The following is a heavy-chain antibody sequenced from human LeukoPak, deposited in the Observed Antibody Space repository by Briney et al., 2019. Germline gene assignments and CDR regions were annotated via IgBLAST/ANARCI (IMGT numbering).Heavy chain of an antibody. D-gene: IGHD5-18*01. CDR3: ARDHSLGYSYGNWFDP. V-gene: IGHV3-7*01. J-gene: IGHJ5*02. Sequence: PGGSLRLSCTASGFTFSTQWMSWVRQALGKGLEWVANIRQDGSETQYVDPMKGRFTISRDNAKNSLYLQMNSLRAEDTAMYYCARDHSLGYSYGNWFDPWGQGTLVTVSS. CDR1: GFTFSTQW. CDR2: IRQDGSET.